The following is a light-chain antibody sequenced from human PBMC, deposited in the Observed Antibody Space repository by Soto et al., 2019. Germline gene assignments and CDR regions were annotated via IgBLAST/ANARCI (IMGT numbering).Light chain of an antibody. CDR2: KAS. V-gene: IGKV1-5*03. CDR1: QSISSW. Sequence: DVQKTKFPSTLSASVGDRVTITCRASQSISSWLAWYQQKPGKAPKLLIYKASNLESGIPSSFGGSGSGTEFTLTISCLQPDDFATYYCQQYSTYPYTFGQGTKLEIK. J-gene: IGKJ2*01. CDR3: QQYSTYPYT.